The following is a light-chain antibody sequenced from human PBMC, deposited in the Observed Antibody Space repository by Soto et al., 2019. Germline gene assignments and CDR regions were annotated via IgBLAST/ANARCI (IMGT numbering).Light chain of an antibody. V-gene: IGLV1-51*01. CDR1: SSNIGKNY. Sequence: QSVLTQPPSVSAAPGQKVIISCSGNSSNIGKNYVFWYQQFPGTAHKLLIYDNYKRPSGIPDRFSVSKSGASATLAITGLHTGDEADYYCGAWDTSLRAVVFGGGTKLTVL. CDR3: GAWDTSLRAVV. J-gene: IGLJ2*01. CDR2: DNY.